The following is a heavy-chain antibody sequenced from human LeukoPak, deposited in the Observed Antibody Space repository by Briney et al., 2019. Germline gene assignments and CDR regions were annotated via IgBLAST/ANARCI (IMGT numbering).Heavy chain of an antibody. Sequence: ASVKVSCKVSGYTLTELSMHWVRQAPGKGLEWMGGFDPEDGETIYAQKFQGRVTMTEDTSTDTAYMELSSLRSEDTAVYYCATSYSGSYSPDYWGQGTLVTVSS. CDR1: GYTLTELS. CDR2: FDPEDGET. D-gene: IGHD1-26*01. J-gene: IGHJ4*02. CDR3: ATSYSGSYSPDY. V-gene: IGHV1-24*01.